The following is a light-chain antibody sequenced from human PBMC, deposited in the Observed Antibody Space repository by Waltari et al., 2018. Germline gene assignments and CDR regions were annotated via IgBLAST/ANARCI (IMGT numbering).Light chain of an antibody. CDR1: QTVNTIG. CDR2: STY. Sequence: CRASQTVNTIGLSWYQQKPGQAPRVLIYSTYNRATGIPDRFSGSGSGTDFTLTINRLAPEDFAMYYCQQYDGIVVTFGGGTKVEI. CDR3: QQYDGIVVT. V-gene: IGKV3-20*01. J-gene: IGKJ4*01.